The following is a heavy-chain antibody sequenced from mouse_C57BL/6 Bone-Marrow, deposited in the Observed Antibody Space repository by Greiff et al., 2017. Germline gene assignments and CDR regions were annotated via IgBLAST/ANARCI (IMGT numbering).Heavy chain of an antibody. CDR3: AREGFTTVVDWYCDV. J-gene: IGHJ1*01. Sequence: EVHLVESGGGLVQPGGSLRLSCATSGFTFSDYYMSWVRQPPGKALEWLGFIRNKANGYTTEYSASVKGRFTISRDNSKSILYHQMNTLRAEDSATYYCAREGFTTVVDWYCDVWGAGTTVTVSS. D-gene: IGHD1-1*01. V-gene: IGHV7-3*02. CDR1: GFTFSDYY. CDR2: IRNKANGYTT.